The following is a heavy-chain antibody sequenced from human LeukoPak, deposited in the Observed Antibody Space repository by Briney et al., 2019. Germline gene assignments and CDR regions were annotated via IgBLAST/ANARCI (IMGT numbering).Heavy chain of an antibody. CDR3: ARAVVVPAAQSYFDY. D-gene: IGHD2-2*01. CDR1: GYTFTSYG. CDR2: ISAYNGNT. Sequence: PGASVKVSCKASGYTFTSYGISWVRQAPGQGLEWMGWISAYNGNTNYAQKLQGGVTMTTDTSTSTAYMELRSLRSDDTAVYYCARAVVVPAAQSYFDYWGQGTLVTVSS. J-gene: IGHJ4*02. V-gene: IGHV1-18*01.